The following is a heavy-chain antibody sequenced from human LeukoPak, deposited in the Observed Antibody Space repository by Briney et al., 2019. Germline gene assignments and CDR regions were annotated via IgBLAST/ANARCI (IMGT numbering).Heavy chain of an antibody. CDR3: ARGHPTGPSFDY. Sequence: GASVKVSCKASGYTFTDYYIYWVRQAPGQRLEWMGWINPNNGGTNYAQNFQGWVTMTRDTSFSTAYMDLSRLTSDDTAVYYCARGHPTGPSFDYWGQGTLVTVSS. V-gene: IGHV1-2*04. D-gene: IGHD1-1*01. CDR1: GYTFTDYY. CDR2: INPNNGGT. J-gene: IGHJ4*02.